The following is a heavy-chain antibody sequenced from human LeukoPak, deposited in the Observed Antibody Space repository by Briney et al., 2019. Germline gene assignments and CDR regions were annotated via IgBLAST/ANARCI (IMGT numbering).Heavy chain of an antibody. D-gene: IGHD6-19*01. CDR1: XGTFISYA. J-gene: IGHJ3*01. V-gene: IGHV1-69*01. Sequence: CKAXXGTFISYAISWVRQAPGQGLEWMGGIIPIFGTANYAQKFQGRVTITADESTSTAYMELSSLRSEDTAVYYCAREGRGIAVAGTPVWGQGTMVTVSS. CDR2: IIPIFGTA. CDR3: AREGRGIAVAGTPV.